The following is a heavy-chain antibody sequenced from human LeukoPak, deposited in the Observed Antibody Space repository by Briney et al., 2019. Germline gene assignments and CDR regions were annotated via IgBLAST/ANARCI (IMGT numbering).Heavy chain of an antibody. J-gene: IGHJ6*02. D-gene: IGHD2-2*01. CDR1: GYTFTSYG. CDR3: ARDPHIVVVPAAEYYYYGMDV. Sequence: ASVKVSCKASGYTFTSYGISWVRQAPGQGLEWMGWISAYNGNTNYAQKLQGRDTMTTDTSTSTAYMELRSLRSDDTAVYYCARDPHIVVVPAAEYYYYGMDVWGQGTTVTVSS. CDR2: ISAYNGNT. V-gene: IGHV1-18*01.